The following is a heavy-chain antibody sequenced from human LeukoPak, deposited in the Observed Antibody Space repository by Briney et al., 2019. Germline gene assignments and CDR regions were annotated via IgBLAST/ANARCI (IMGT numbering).Heavy chain of an antibody. Sequence: PGRSLRLSCAASGFTFSAYGMHWVRQAPGKGLEWVAVIAYDGSNKHYADSVKGRFTISRDSFKNTLYLQMNSLRPEDTAVYYCAKEGDYYGSGSYRDGFDIWGQGTRATVSS. V-gene: IGHV3-30*18. J-gene: IGHJ3*02. CDR3: AKEGDYYGSGSYRDGFDI. CDR1: GFTFSAYG. D-gene: IGHD3-10*01. CDR2: IAYDGSNK.